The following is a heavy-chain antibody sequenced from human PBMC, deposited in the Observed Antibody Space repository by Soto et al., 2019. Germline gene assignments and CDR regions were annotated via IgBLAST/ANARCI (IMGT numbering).Heavy chain of an antibody. Sequence: QVQLVQSGAEVKKPGSSVKVSCKASGGTFSSYAISWVRQAPGQGLEWMGGIIPIFGTANYAQKFQGRVTITADESTSTVYMELSSLRSEDTAVYYCARGGYYYDSSGYYYVGYAFDIWGQGTMVTVSS. CDR1: GGTFSSYA. CDR2: IIPIFGTA. D-gene: IGHD3-22*01. CDR3: ARGGYYYDSSGYYYVGYAFDI. J-gene: IGHJ3*02. V-gene: IGHV1-69*01.